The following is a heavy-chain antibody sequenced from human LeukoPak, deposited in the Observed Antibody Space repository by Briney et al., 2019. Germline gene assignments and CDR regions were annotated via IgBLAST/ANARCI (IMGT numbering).Heavy chain of an antibody. CDR2: IWYDGSNK. V-gene: IGHV3-33*08. Sequence: GGSLRLSCAASGFTFSSYAMSWVRQAPGKGLEWVAVIWYDGSNKYYADSVKGRFTISRDNSKNTLYLQMNSLRAEDTAVYYCARDNDAFDIWGQGTMVTVSS. J-gene: IGHJ3*02. CDR3: ARDNDAFDI. CDR1: GFTFSSYA.